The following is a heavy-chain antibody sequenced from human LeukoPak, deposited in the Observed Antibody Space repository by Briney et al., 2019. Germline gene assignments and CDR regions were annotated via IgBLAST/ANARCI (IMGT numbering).Heavy chain of an antibody. Sequence: PGGSLRLSCAASGFTFNNYWLTWVRQAPGKGLEWVANIKQDGSEKYYVDSVKGRFTISRDNAKNSLYLQMNSLRAEDTAVYYCAREKSGYYMDVWGKGTTVTVSS. V-gene: IGHV3-7*01. CDR2: IKQDGSEK. CDR3: AREKSGYYMDV. CDR1: GFTFNNYW. D-gene: IGHD1-26*01. J-gene: IGHJ6*03.